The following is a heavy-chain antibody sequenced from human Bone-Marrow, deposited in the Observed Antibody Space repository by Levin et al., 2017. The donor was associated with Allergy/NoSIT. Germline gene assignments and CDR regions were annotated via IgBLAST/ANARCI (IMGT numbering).Heavy chain of an antibody. CDR1: NSSFDSFY. CDR2: VFFNGNT. J-gene: IGHJ4*02. CDR3: ARFDYGDYFDF. Sequence: SETLSLTCTVSNSSFDSFYWSWIRQPPGKGLEWIGYVFFNGNTNYNPSLKSRVSMSVDTSNNQFSLKLTSVTAADTAVYFCARFDYGDYFDFWGQGKLVTVSS. V-gene: IGHV4-59*12. D-gene: IGHD4-17*01.